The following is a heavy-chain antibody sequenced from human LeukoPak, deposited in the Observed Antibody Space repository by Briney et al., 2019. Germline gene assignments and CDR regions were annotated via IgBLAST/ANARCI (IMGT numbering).Heavy chain of an antibody. D-gene: IGHD1-20*01. CDR1: GFTFTNAW. CDR3: STLTSRGLSDS. J-gene: IGHJ4*02. V-gene: IGHV3-15*07. CDR2: IKSKADGETI. Sequence: GGSLRLSRAASGFTFTNAWMNWVRQAPGKGLEWVGRIKSKADGETIDYAAPVKGRFTFSRDDSKNMLYLQMNSLKSEDTAVYYCSTLTSRGLSDSWGQGTLVTVSS.